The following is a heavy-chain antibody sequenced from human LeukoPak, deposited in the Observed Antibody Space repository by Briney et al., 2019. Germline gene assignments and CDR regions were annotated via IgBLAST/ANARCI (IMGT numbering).Heavy chain of an antibody. CDR1: GFIFETYW. V-gene: IGHV3-7*03. J-gene: IGHJ4*02. Sequence: GGSLRLSCAASGFIFETYWMKWVRQVPGEGLEWVANMKHDGSEEYYVESVKGRFIISRDNANKLLYLQMNSLRAEDTAIYYCARKAAGWGVLDHWGQGLLVTVSS. D-gene: IGHD3-10*01. CDR2: MKHDGSEE. CDR3: ARKAAGWGVLDH.